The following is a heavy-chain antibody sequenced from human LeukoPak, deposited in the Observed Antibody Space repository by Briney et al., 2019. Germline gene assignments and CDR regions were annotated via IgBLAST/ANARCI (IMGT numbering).Heavy chain of an antibody. CDR3: ARGSGSYYSDY. CDR2: INHSGST. J-gene: IGHJ4*02. CDR1: GGSFSGYY. Sequence: SETLSLTCAVYGGSFSGYYWSWIRQPPGKGLEWIGEINHSGSTNYNPSLKSRVTISVDTSKNQFPLKLSSVTAADTAVYYCARGSGSYYSDYWGQGTLVTVSS. V-gene: IGHV4-34*01. D-gene: IGHD3-10*01.